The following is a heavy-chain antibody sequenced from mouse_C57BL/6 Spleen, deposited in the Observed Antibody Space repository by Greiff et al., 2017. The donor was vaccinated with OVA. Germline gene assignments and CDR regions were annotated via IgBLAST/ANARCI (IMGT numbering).Heavy chain of an antibody. CDR2: INPNNGGT. V-gene: IGHV1-26*01. J-gene: IGHJ4*01. CDR3: ARMGPAMDY. Sequence: VQLQQSGPELVKPGASVKISCKASGYTFTDYYMNWVKQSHGKSLEWIGDINPNNGGTSYNQKFKGKATLTVDKSSSTAYMELRSLTSEDSAVYYCARMGPAMDYWGQGTSVTVSS. CDR1: GYTFTDYY.